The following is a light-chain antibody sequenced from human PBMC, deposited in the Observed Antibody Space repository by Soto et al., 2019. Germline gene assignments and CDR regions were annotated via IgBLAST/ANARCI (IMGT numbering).Light chain of an antibody. CDR3: QTWGTGIQAV. CDR1: SGHSSYA. Sequence: QLVLTQSPSASASLGASVKLTCTLSSGHSSYAIAWHQQQPEKGPRYLMKLNSDGSHSKGDGIPDRFSGSSSGAERYLTISSLQSEDEADYYCQTWGTGIQAVFGGCTQLTVL. V-gene: IGLV4-69*01. J-gene: IGLJ7*01. CDR2: LNSDGSH.